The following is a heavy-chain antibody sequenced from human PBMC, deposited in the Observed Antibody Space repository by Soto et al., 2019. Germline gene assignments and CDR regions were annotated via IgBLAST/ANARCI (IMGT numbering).Heavy chain of an antibody. J-gene: IGHJ3*02. Sequence: QITLKESGPTLVKPTQTLTLTCTFSGFSLSTSGVGVGWIRQPPGKALEWLALIFWDDDKRYSTSLKSRLTITKDTSKNQVVLTMTNMDPVDTATYYCAHKGADWQWLPESAFDIWGQGTMVTVSS. CDR3: AHKGADWQWLPESAFDI. D-gene: IGHD6-19*01. CDR2: IFWDDDK. CDR1: GFSLSTSGVG. V-gene: IGHV2-5*02.